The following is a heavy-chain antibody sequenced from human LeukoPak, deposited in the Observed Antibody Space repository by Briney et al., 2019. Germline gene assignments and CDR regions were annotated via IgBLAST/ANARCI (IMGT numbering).Heavy chain of an antibody. J-gene: IGHJ4*02. Sequence: SETLSLTCTVSGGSINYYYWSWIRQPPGKGLEWIGYIYYTGSTTYNPSLRGRVTISVDTSKNQFSLKLSSVTAADTAVYYCARGRSNGWFYWGQGTLVTVSS. CDR1: GGSINYYY. D-gene: IGHD2-8*01. V-gene: IGHV4-59*12. CDR3: ARGRSNGWFY. CDR2: IYYTGST.